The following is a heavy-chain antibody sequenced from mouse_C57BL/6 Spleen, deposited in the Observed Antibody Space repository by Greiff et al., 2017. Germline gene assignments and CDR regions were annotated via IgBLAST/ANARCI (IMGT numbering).Heavy chain of an antibody. D-gene: IGHD2-12*01. V-gene: IGHV1-15*01. CDR1: GYTFTDYE. J-gene: IGHJ3*01. Sequence: VQLQQSGAELVRPGASVTLSCKASGYTFTDYEMHWVKQTPVHGLEWIGAIDPETGGTAYNQKFTGKAILTADKSSSTAYMELRSLTSEDSAVYYCTRQQSYSPFGDWGQGTLVTVSA. CDR3: TRQQSYSPFGD. CDR2: IDPETGGT.